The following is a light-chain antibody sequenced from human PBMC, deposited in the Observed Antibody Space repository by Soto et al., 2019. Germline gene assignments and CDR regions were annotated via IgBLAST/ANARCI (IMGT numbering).Light chain of an antibody. CDR1: QVIRTS. V-gene: IGKV1-9*01. Sequence: DIERTQSPSFLSQSIGEGMTVTCGGSQVIRTSLACYQVKPGKAPKLLIYAASTLDSGVPSRFSATVSGTAFSLTITSLQPEDFAIYYCQQLFDSPITFGQGTRLEIK. CDR2: AAS. CDR3: QQLFDSPIT. J-gene: IGKJ5*01.